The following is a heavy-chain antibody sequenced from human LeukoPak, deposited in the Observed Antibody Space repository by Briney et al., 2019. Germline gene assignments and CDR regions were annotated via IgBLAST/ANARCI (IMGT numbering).Heavy chain of an antibody. CDR2: IYYSGST. J-gene: IGHJ4*02. CDR1: GASFSSGGYC. D-gene: IGHD4-23*01. Sequence: SETLSLTCTVSGASFSSGGYCWSWIRQHPGKGLEWIGYIYYSGSTYYNPSLKSRLTISVDTSKNQFSLKLSSVTAADTAVYYCARTTVVAKYFDYWGQGTLVTVSS. V-gene: IGHV4-31*03. CDR3: ARTTVVAKYFDY.